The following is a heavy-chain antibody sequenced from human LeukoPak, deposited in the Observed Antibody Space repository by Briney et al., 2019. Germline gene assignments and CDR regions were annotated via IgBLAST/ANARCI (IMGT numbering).Heavy chain of an antibody. J-gene: IGHJ4*02. CDR2: ISWDGGST. V-gene: IGHV3-43*01. CDR3: AKDKVAGLGGYFDY. CDR1: GFTFDDYT. Sequence: GGSLRLSCAASGFTFDDYTMHWVRQAPGKGLEWVSLISWDGGSTYYADSVKGRFTISRDNSKNSLYLQMNSLRTEDTALYYCAKDKVAGLGGYFDYWGQGTLVTVPS. D-gene: IGHD6-19*01.